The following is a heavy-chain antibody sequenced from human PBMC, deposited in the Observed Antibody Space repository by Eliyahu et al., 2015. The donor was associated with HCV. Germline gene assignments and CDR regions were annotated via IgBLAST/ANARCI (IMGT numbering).Heavy chain of an antibody. CDR1: GFPFSNXA. CDR2: ISGSGGST. CDR3: AKDWIYGYSSGWYREWYFDY. V-gene: IGHV3-23*01. D-gene: IGHD6-19*01. Sequence: EVQLLESGGGLEQPGGSLRLSCAASGFPFSNXAXNWFRQAPGKGLEWVSGISGSGGSTYYADSVKGRFRISRDNSKNTLYLQMNSLRAEDTAVYYCAKDWIYGYSSGWYREWYFDYWGQGTLVTVSS. J-gene: IGHJ4*02.